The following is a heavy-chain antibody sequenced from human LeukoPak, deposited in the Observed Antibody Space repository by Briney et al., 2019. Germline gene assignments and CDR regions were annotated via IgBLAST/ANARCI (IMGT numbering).Heavy chain of an antibody. V-gene: IGHV3-23*01. D-gene: IGHD6-19*01. CDR3: AKHTGYSSGWYAGYFDY. CDR1: GFTFSSYA. CDR2: ISGSGGST. J-gene: IGHJ4*02. Sequence: GGSLRLSCAASGFTFSSYAMSWVRQAPGKGLEWVSAISGSGGSTYYADSVKGRFTISRDNSKNTLYLQTNSLRAEDTAVYYCAKHTGYSSGWYAGYFDYWGQGTLVTVSS.